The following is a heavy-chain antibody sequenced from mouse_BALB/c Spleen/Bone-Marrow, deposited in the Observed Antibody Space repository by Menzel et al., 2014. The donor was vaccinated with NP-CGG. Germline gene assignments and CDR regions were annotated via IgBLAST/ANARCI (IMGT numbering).Heavy chain of an antibody. D-gene: IGHD2-10*02. V-gene: IGHV2-6-7*01. CDR2: IWGDGTT. CDR3: AREKYGNYYAMDY. CDR1: GFSLTGFG. J-gene: IGHJ4*01. Sequence: VKLVESGPGLVAPSQSLSITCTVSGFSLTGFGINWIRPPPGKGLEWLGMIWGDGTTDYNSALKSRLSIKKDNSKSQVFLKMNSLQAGDTARYYCAREKYGNYYAMDYWGQGTSVTVSS.